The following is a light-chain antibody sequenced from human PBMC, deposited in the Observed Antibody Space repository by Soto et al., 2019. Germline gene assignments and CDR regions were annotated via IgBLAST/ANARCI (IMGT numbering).Light chain of an antibody. CDR1: QNINNY. V-gene: IGKV1-5*01. Sequence: DIQMTQSPSSLSASVGDRVTITCQASQNINNYLNWYQQKPGKAPKFLVYDASNLESGVPSRFSGSGSGTEFTLTISSLQPDDFATYYCQQYNSYSVTFGQGTKVDIK. J-gene: IGKJ1*01. CDR3: QQYNSYSVT. CDR2: DAS.